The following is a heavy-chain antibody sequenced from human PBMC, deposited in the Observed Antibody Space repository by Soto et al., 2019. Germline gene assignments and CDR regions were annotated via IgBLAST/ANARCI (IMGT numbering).Heavy chain of an antibody. CDR2: ISSSGSTI. D-gene: IGHD6-19*01. CDR1: GFTFSSYE. CDR3: ARDNRLAGLSYYYYGMDV. Sequence: EVQLVESGGGLVQPGGSLRLSCAASGFTFSSYEMNWVRQAPGKGLEWVSYISSSGSTIYYADSVKGRFTNSRDNAKNSLYLQMNSLRAEDTAVYYCARDNRLAGLSYYYYGMDVWGQGTTVTVSS. J-gene: IGHJ6*02. V-gene: IGHV3-48*03.